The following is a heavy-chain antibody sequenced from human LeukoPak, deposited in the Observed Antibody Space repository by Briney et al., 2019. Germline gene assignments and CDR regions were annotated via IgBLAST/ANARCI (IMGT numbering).Heavy chain of an antibody. CDR3: ARGWSDYVNYYYYDGMDV. J-gene: IGHJ6*02. V-gene: IGHV4-4*07. Sequence: SETLSPTCTVSGGSISSYYWSWIRQPAGKGLEWIGRIYTSGSTNYNPSLKSRVTMSVDTSKNQFSLKLSSVTAADTAVYYCARGWSDYVNYYYYDGMDVWGQGTTVTVSS. CDR1: GGSISSYY. CDR2: IYTSGST. D-gene: IGHD4-17*01.